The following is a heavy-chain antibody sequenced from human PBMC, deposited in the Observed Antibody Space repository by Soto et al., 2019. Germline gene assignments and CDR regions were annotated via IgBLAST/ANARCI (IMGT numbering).Heavy chain of an antibody. V-gene: IGHV3-21*02. J-gene: IGHJ6*03. Sequence: EVQLVESGGGLVKPGGSLRLSCAASGFDFSSSSMNSGRQAPGKGLEWVSSIKEDSSYIYYAHSLRGRFTISRDKAKESLYLQMNSLRAEDTAVYYCVRDFGWYLRSGYMDVWGDGATVTVSS. CDR2: IKEDSSYI. CDR1: GFDFSSSS. CDR3: VRDFGWYLRSGYMDV. D-gene: IGHD3-3*01.